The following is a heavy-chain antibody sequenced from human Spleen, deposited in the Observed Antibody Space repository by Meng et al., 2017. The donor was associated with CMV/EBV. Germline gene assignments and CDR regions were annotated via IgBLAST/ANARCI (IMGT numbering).Heavy chain of an antibody. V-gene: IGHV3-21*04. D-gene: IGHD2-2*01. CDR1: EFTFSKHI. CDR3: AIRYCSSTSCLKRVGAFDI. J-gene: IGHJ3*02. Sequence: GGSLRLSCEASEFTFSKHIMNWIRQAPGKGLEWVSSISGSSTYIYYADSVKGRFTISRENAKNSLYLQMNSLRAEDTAVYYCAIRYCSSTSCLKRVGAFDIWGQGTMVTVSS. CDR2: ISGSSTYI.